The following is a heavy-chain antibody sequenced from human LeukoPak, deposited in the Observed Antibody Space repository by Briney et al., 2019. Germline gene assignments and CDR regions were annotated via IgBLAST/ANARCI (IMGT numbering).Heavy chain of an antibody. CDR3: AREKVWGYSYRDGPYYGMDV. CDR2: ISAYNGNT. D-gene: IGHD5-18*01. Sequence: GASVKVSCKASGYTFTSYGISWVRQAPGQGLEWMGWISAYNGNTNYAQKLQGRVTMTTDTSTSTAYVELRSLRSDDTAVYYCAREKVWGYSYRDGPYYGMDVWGKGTTVTVSS. V-gene: IGHV1-18*04. CDR1: GYTFTSYG. J-gene: IGHJ6*04.